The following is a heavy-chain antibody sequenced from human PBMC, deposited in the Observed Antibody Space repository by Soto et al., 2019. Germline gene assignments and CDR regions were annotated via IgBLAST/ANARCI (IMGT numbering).Heavy chain of an antibody. CDR3: ARPYSSGWYGDAFDI. CDR1: GNSFSDYW. CDR2: IDPSDSYT. D-gene: IGHD6-19*01. J-gene: IGHJ3*02. Sequence: PGESRKISCKGSGNSFSDYWISWVRQTAAKGLEWMGRIDPSDSYTNYSPSFEGHVTISADKSISTAYLQWSSLKASDTAMYYCARPYSSGWYGDAFDIWGQGTMVTVSS. V-gene: IGHV5-10-1*01.